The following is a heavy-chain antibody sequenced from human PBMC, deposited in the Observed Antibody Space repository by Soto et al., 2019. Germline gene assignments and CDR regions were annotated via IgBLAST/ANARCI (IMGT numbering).Heavy chain of an antibody. CDR3: ARGDDSSSWYWFDP. CDR1: GHTFTSYG. V-gene: IGHV1-18*04. D-gene: IGHD6-13*01. J-gene: IGHJ5*02. Sequence: ASVKVSCKASGHTFTSYGISWVRQAPGQGLEWMGWISAYNGNTNYAQKLQGRVTMTTDTSTSTAYMELRSLRSDDTAVYYCARGDDSSSWYWFDPWGQGTLVTVSS. CDR2: ISAYNGNT.